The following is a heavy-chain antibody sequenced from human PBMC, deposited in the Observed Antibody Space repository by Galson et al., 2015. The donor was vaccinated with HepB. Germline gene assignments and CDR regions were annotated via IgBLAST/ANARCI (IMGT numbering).Heavy chain of an antibody. CDR3: ARDPTIVIVPSGIHYFDY. V-gene: IGHV3-30-3*01. CDR2: TSYGGNNI. CDR1: GFIFTNYA. J-gene: IGHJ4*02. D-gene: IGHD2-2*02. Sequence: SLRLSCAASGFIFTNYAMHWVRQAPGKGLEWVAVTSYGGNNIYYADSVKGRLTISRDHSKNTLYLQMDSLRAEDTAVYYCARDPTIVIVPSGIHYFDYWGQGTLVSVSS.